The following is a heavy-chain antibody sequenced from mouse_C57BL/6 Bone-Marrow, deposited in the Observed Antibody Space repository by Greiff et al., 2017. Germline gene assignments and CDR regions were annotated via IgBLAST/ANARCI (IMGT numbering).Heavy chain of an antibody. D-gene: IGHD2-2*01. J-gene: IGHJ4*01. V-gene: IGHV1-69*01. CDR2: IDPSDSYT. CDR1: GYTFTSYW. CDR3: AYGYDRGYYAMDY. Sequence: QVQLQQPGAELVMPGASVKLSCKASGYTFTSYWMHWVKQRPGQGLEWIGAIDPSDSYTNYNQKFKGKSTLTVDKSSSTAYMQLSSLTSEDSAVYYGAYGYDRGYYAMDYWGQGTSVTVAS.